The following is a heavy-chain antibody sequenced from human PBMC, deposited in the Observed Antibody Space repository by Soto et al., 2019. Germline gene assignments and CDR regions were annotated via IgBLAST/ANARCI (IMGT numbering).Heavy chain of an antibody. CDR3: ARHRGATGPNY. CDR1: GDSISSNNYY. CDR2: MYHSGNT. V-gene: IGHV4-39*01. J-gene: IGHJ4*02. D-gene: IGHD1-26*01. Sequence: SETLSLTCTVSGDSISSNNYYWGWIRQPPGKGLEWIGSMYHSGNTYHNPSLKSRVTISVDTSKNQLSLNLRSVTAADTAVEYGARHRGATGPNYWGEGTLVTVSS.